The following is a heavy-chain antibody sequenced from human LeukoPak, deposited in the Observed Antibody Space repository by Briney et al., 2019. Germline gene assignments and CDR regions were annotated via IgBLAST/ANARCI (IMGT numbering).Heavy chain of an antibody. CDR1: GGTFSSYA. J-gene: IGHJ6*03. V-gene: IGHV1-18*01. Sequence: ASVKVSCKASGGTFSSYAISWVRQAPGQGLEWMGWISAYNGNTNYAQKLQGRVTMTTDTSTSTAYMELRSLRSDDTAVHYCARLWLYDSDYYYYYMDVWGKGTTVTVSS. CDR3: ARLWLYDSDYYYYYMDV. CDR2: ISAYNGNT. D-gene: IGHD6-19*01.